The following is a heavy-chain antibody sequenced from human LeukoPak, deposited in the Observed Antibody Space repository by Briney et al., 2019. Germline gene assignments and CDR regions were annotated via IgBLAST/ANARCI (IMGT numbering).Heavy chain of an antibody. CDR3: ARDLSLYYYDSGAPEYYFDY. D-gene: IGHD3-22*01. J-gene: IGHJ4*02. CDR2: IYTSGST. CDR1: GGSISSYY. Sequence: PSETLSLTCTVSGGSISSYYWSWIRQPAGKGLEWIGRIYTSGSTNYNPSLKSRVTMSVDTSKNQFSLKLSSVTAADTAVYYCARDLSLYYYDSGAPEYYFDYWGQGTLVTVSS. V-gene: IGHV4-4*07.